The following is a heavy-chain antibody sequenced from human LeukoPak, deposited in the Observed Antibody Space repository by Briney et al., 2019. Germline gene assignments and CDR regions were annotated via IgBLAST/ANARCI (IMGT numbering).Heavy chain of an antibody. CDR1: GYTFTGYY. CDR3: ARAYTIAASRRDMDV. D-gene: IGHD2-21*01. J-gene: IGHJ6*04. CDR2: INPNSGDT. Sequence: GASVKVSCKASGYTFTGYYIHWVRQAPGQGLEWMGWINPNSGDTNYPQKFQGRVTMTRDTSINTAYMELSRLRSDDTAVYYCARAYTIAASRRDMDVWGKGTTVTVSS. V-gene: IGHV1-2*02.